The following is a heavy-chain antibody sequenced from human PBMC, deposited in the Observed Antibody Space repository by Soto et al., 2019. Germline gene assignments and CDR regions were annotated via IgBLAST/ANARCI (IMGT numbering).Heavy chain of an antibody. CDR2: ISSSSSYI. CDR3: ARAPPQLLWFGESRYYFDY. Sequence: GGSLRLSCAASGFTFSSYRMNWVRQVPWKGLEWVSSISSSSSYIYYADSVKGRFTISRDNAKNSLYLQMNSLRAEDTAVYYCARAPPQLLWFGESRYYFDYWGQGTLVTVYS. J-gene: IGHJ4*02. V-gene: IGHV3-21*01. D-gene: IGHD3-10*01. CDR1: GFTFSSYR.